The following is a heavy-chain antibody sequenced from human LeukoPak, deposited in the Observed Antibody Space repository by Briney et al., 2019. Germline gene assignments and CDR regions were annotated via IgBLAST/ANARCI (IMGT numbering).Heavy chain of an antibody. Sequence: SETLSLTCTVSGYSISSGYYWGWIRQPPGKGLEWIGSIYHSGSTYYNPSLKSRVTISVDTSKNQFSLKLSSVTAADTAVYYCARVRYSSSWYFDYWGQGTLVPVSS. J-gene: IGHJ4*02. D-gene: IGHD6-13*01. CDR1: GYSISSGYY. CDR2: IYHSGST. V-gene: IGHV4-38-2*02. CDR3: ARVRYSSSWYFDY.